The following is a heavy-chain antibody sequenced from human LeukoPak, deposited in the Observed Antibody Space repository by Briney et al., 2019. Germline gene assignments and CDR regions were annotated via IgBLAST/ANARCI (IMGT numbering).Heavy chain of an antibody. Sequence: GGSLRLSCATSGFPFSSNWMTWVRQAPGKGLEWVANIKQDGSEKYYVDSVKGRFTISRDNSKNTLFLQMNSLRAEDTAVYYCAREASDAFDIWGQGTMVTVSS. CDR1: GFPFSSNW. V-gene: IGHV3-7*01. J-gene: IGHJ3*02. CDR2: IKQDGSEK. CDR3: AREASDAFDI.